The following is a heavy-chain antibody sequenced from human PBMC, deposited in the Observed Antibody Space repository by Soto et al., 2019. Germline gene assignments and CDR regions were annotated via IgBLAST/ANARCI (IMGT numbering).Heavy chain of an antibody. CDR3: ARAKAVVIAALDI. CDR2: VSDNGGSRGGT. J-gene: IGHJ3*02. Sequence: GGSLRLSCKASGFMFNNSAMTWVRQAPGQGLQWVASVSDNGGSRGGTYYADAVKGRFTISRDNSKNTLYLQLDSLTGADTAVYYCARAKAVVIAALDIWGQGTMVTVSS. V-gene: IGHV3-23*01. CDR1: GFMFNNSA. D-gene: IGHD2-21*01.